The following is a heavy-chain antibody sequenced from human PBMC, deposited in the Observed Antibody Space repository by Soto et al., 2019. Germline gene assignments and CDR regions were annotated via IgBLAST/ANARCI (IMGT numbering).Heavy chain of an antibody. V-gene: IGHV3-23*01. Sequence: EVQLLESGGGLVQPGGSLRLSCAASGFTFSSYAMSWVRQAPGKGLEWVSAISGSGGSTYYADSVKGRFTISRDNSKNTLYLQMNSLRAEDTAVYYCAKLRDRYFDWLLYQRDEDYWGQGTLVTVSS. CDR1: GFTFSSYA. D-gene: IGHD3-9*01. CDR2: ISGSGGST. J-gene: IGHJ4*02. CDR3: AKLRDRYFDWLLYQRDEDY.